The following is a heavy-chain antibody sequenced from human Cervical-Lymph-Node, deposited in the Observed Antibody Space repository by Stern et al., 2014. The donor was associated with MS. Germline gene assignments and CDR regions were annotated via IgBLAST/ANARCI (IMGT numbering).Heavy chain of an antibody. V-gene: IGHV4-59*02. CDR1: GGTAYSYY. CDR2: IYYTGST. CDR3: ARQRYGGDPMFDL. D-gene: IGHD4-23*01. Sequence: QVQLQESGPGLVKPSETLSLTCTASGGTAYSYYLHWVRQPPGKGLEWMGNIYYTGSTIYNPSLESRVTLSVDPSKNQFSLKLTSVTAADTAVYFCARQRYGGDPMFDLWGQGTRVTVSS. J-gene: IGHJ5*02.